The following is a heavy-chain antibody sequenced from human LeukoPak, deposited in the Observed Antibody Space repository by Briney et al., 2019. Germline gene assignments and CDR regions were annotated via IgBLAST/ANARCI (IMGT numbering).Heavy chain of an antibody. D-gene: IGHD3-10*01. Sequence: PGGSLRLSCAASGFTFSSYSMNWVRQAPRKGLEWASYISSSSSTIYYADSVKGRFTISRDNAKNSLYLQMNSLRAEDTAVYYCARGVSGSYYPNYWGQGTLVTVSS. CDR1: GFTFSSYS. V-gene: IGHV3-48*01. CDR3: ARGVSGSYYPNY. J-gene: IGHJ4*02. CDR2: ISSSSSTI.